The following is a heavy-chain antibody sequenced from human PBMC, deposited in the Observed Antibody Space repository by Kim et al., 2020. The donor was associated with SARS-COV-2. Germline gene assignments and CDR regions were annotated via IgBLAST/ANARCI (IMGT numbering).Heavy chain of an antibody. CDR3: TRRSGSGGHYLLDY. D-gene: IGHD3-10*01. Sequence: GESLKISCKTSGYIFSEFWIGWVRQVPGKGLEWMGLIYPGDSDTVYSPSFEGQVTFSVDKSVNAAYLEWTSLRVSDSAIYFCTRRSGSGGHYLLDYRGQGTLVTVSS. J-gene: IGHJ4*02. CDR1: GYIFSEFW. V-gene: IGHV5-51*01. CDR2: IYPGDSDT.